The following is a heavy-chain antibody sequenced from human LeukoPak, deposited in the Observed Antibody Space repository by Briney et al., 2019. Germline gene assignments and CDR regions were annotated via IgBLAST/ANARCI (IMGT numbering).Heavy chain of an antibody. CDR1: GGSISSYY. V-gene: IGHV4-59*01. J-gene: IGHJ4*02. CDR3: ARARSYYFGY. CDR2: IYYSGST. Sequence: PSETLSLTCTVSGGSISSYYWSWIRQPPGKGLEWIGYIYYSGSTNYNPSLKSRVTISVDMSKNQFSLKLSSVTAADTAVYYCARARSYYFGYWGQGTLVTVSS.